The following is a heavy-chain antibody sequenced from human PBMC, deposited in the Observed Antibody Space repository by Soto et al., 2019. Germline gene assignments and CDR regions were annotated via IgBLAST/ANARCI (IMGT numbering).Heavy chain of an antibody. CDR3: ARVRYYYDSSGYYEGVTQYYFDY. Sequence: ASVKVSCKASGYTFTSYAMHWVRQAPGQRLEWMGWINAGNGNTKYSQKFQGRVTITRDTSASTAYMELSSLRSEDTAVYYCARVRYYYDSSGYYEGVTQYYFDYWGQGTLVTVSS. D-gene: IGHD3-22*01. J-gene: IGHJ4*02. CDR2: INAGNGNT. V-gene: IGHV1-3*01. CDR1: GYTFTSYA.